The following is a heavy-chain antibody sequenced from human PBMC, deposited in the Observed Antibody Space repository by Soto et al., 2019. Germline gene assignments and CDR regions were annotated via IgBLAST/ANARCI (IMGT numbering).Heavy chain of an antibody. CDR1: CDSVTSNVW. Sequence: ETLSLTCAVSCDSVTSNVWWSWVRQPPGKGLEWIGEAYHNGLTDYNPSLKGRVTMSVDTSKNEFSLKLTSLTAADTAIYYCARDAAVPGESDRFDYWGQGTLVTVSS. D-gene: IGHD6-19*01. J-gene: IGHJ4*02. V-gene: IGHV4-4*02. CDR2: AYHNGLT. CDR3: ARDAAVPGESDRFDY.